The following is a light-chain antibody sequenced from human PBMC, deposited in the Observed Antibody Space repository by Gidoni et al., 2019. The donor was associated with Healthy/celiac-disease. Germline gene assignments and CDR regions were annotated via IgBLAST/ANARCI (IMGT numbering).Light chain of an antibody. CDR2: AAS. CDR1: QSISSY. J-gene: IGKJ5*01. Sequence: DIQITQSPSSLSASVGDRVTIPCRASQSISSYLNWYQQKPGKAPKLLIYAASSLQSGVPSRFSGSGSGTDFTLTISSLKPEDFATYYCQQSYSTPPTFGQGTRLEIK. CDR3: QQSYSTPPT. V-gene: IGKV1-39*01.